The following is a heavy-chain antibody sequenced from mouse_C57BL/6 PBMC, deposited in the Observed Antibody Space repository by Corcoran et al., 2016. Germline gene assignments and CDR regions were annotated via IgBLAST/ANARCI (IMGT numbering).Heavy chain of an antibody. CDR3: ANYYGSSYWFAY. CDR1: GYTFTDYY. V-gene: IGHV1-26*01. CDR2: INPNNGGT. Sequence: VQLKQSGAELVRPGASVKLSCKASGYTFTDYYMNCVKQSHGKSLEWIGDINPNNGGTSYNQKFKGKATLTVDKSSSTAYMELRSLTSEDSAVYYCANYYGSSYWFAYWGQGTLVTVSA. D-gene: IGHD1-1*01. J-gene: IGHJ3*01.